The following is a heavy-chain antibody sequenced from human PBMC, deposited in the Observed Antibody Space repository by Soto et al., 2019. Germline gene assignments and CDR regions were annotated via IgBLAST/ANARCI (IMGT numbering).Heavy chain of an antibody. CDR3: ARGWGAGVFDY. V-gene: IGHV4-34*01. Sequence: SETLSLTCAVYGGSFSGYYWNWIRQPPGKGLEWIGEINHSGSTNYNPSLKSRVTISVDTSKTQFSLKLSSVTAADTAVYYCARGWGAGVFDYWGQGTLVTVSS. J-gene: IGHJ4*02. CDR2: INHSGST. D-gene: IGHD3-10*01. CDR1: GGSFSGYY.